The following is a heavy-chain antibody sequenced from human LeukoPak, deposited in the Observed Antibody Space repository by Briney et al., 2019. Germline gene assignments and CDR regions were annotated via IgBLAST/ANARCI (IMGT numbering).Heavy chain of an antibody. CDR3: ARDSTVLRYFGWFEFDY. CDR1: GFTFSSYS. CDR2: ISSSSSTI. D-gene: IGHD3-9*01. V-gene: IGHV3-48*01. J-gene: IGHJ4*02. Sequence: GGSLRLSCAASGFTFSSYSMNWVRQAPGKGLEWVSYISSSSSTIYYADSVKGRFTISRDNAKNSLYLQMNSLRAEDTAVYYCARDSTVLRYFGWFEFDYWGQGTLVTVSS.